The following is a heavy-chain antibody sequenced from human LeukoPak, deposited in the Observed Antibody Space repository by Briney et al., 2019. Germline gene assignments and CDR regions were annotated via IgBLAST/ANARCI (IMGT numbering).Heavy chain of an antibody. CDR2: ISYDGSNK. CDR3: ARGFRVCSGGSCYSGIFDY. D-gene: IGHD2-15*01. CDR1: GFTFSSYA. Sequence: GGSLRLSCAASGFTFSSYAMHWVRQAPGKGLEWVAVISYDGSNKYYADSVKGLFTISRDNSKNTLYLQMNSLRAEDTAVYYCARGFRVCSGGSCYSGIFDYWGQGVLVTVSS. V-gene: IGHV3-30*04. J-gene: IGHJ4*02.